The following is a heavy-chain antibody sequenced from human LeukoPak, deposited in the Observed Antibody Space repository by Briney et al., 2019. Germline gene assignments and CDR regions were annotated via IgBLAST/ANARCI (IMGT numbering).Heavy chain of an antibody. CDR2: ISGGAGST. CDR3: ATPRGYSSSWYDY. J-gene: IGHJ4*02. Sequence: GGSLRLSCAASGFTFSSYAMNWVRQAPGKGLEWVSAISGGAGSTYYADSVKGRFTISRDNSKNTLYLQINSLRAEDTAVYYCATPRGYSSSWYDYWGQGALVTVSS. D-gene: IGHD6-13*01. V-gene: IGHV3-23*01. CDR1: GFTFSSYA.